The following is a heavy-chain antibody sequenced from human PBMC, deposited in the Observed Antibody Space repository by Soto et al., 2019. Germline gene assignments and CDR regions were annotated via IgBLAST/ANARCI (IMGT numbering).Heavy chain of an antibody. Sequence: EVQLVESGGGLVQPGGSQRLSCAASGFSFSSFWMSWVRQAPGKGLEWVAAIKEDGSEKNYVDSVRGRFTISRDNAKNSLYLQIHSLRADDTAVYYCARDVIWAQGSLVTVSS. V-gene: IGHV3-7*05. CDR1: GFSFSSFW. CDR2: IKEDGSEK. CDR3: ARDVI. J-gene: IGHJ4*02.